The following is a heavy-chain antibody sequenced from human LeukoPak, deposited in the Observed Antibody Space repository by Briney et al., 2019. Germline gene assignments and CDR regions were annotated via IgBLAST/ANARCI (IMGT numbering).Heavy chain of an antibody. J-gene: IGHJ4*02. CDR3: ARVAYSGYDRNYFDY. CDR2: IYYSGST. CDR1: GGSISSGDYY. D-gene: IGHD5-12*01. Sequence: SQTLSLTCTVSGGSISSGDYYWSWIRQPPGKGLEWIGYIYYSGSTYYNPSLKSRVTISVDTSKNQSSLKLSSVTAADTAVYYCARVAYSGYDRNYFDYWGQGTLVTVSS. V-gene: IGHV4-30-4*08.